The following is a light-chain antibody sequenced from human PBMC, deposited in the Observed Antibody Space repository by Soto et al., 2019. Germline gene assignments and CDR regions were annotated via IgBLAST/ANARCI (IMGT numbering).Light chain of an antibody. CDR2: GAS. CDR3: QQYNSWPPLT. V-gene: IGKV3-15*01. CDR1: QTVSTN. Sequence: EIVMTQSPDTLSVSPGDRATLSCRASQTVSTNLAWYQQKPGQAPRLIIYGASTRATGVPDRFSSSGSRTEFTLTISSLQSEDFSVYYCQQYNSWPPLTFGQGTKVEIK. J-gene: IGKJ1*01.